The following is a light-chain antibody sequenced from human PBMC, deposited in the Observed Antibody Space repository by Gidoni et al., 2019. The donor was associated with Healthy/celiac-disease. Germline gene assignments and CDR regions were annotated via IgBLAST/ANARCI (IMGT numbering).Light chain of an antibody. CDR1: QSISSY. CDR2: AAS. Sequence: DIQMTQSPSSLSASVGDRVTITCRASQSISSYLNWYPQKPGKAPNLLIYAASSLQSGVPSRFSGSGSGTDFTLTISSLQPEDFATYYCQQSYSTPPFTFGQGTRLEIK. J-gene: IGKJ5*01. CDR3: QQSYSTPPFT. V-gene: IGKV1-39*01.